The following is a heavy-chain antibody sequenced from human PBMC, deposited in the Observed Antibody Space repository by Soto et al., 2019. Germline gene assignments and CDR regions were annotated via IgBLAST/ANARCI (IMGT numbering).Heavy chain of an antibody. CDR2: IYYSGST. V-gene: IGHV4-59*01. J-gene: IGHJ4*02. CDR3: ARGSPYYYVLGSYRMVGFYFDY. Sequence: SETLSLTCTVSGGSISSYYWSWIRQPPGKGLEWIGYIYYSGSTNYNPSLKSRVTISVDTSKNQFSLKLSSVTAADTAVYYCARGSPYYYVLGSYRMVGFYFDYWGPGTLVTVAS. CDR1: GGSISSYY. D-gene: IGHD3-16*02.